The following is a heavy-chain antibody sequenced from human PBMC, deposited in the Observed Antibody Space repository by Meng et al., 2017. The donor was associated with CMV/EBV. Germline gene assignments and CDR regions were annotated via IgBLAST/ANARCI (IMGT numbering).Heavy chain of an antibody. CDR2: LRSRATSYAT. CDR1: GFTFSVTA. Sequence: KRSYAGSGFTFSVTAMDWDRPASGQGLMWVVRLRSRATSYATEYAATVKGRFTISRDDSKNTAYLQMTSLKAEDTAVYYCASSSGDYWGQGTLVTVSS. D-gene: IGHD6-6*01. J-gene: IGHJ4*02. CDR3: ASSSGDY. V-gene: IGHV3-73*01.